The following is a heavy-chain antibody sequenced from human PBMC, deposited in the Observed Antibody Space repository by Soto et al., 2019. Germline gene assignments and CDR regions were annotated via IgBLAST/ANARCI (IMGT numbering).Heavy chain of an antibody. CDR3: AAMTTIDY. D-gene: IGHD4-4*01. Sequence: EVQLVESGGGLIQPGGSLRLSCAASAASGFTVGSNYMSWVRQTPGKGLEWVSVIYRDGSTYYADSVKGRFTISRDNSKNTLYLQMNSVRADDTAGYYCAAMTTIDYWGQGTLVTVSS. V-gene: IGHV3-53*01. J-gene: IGHJ4*02. CDR2: IYRDGST. CDR1: GFTVGSNY.